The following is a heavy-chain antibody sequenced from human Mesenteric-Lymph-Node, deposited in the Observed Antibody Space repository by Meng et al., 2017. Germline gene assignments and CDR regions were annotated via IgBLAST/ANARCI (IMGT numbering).Heavy chain of an antibody. CDR3: VIFGDPFDDDIVVVPAAFPDY. J-gene: IGHJ4*02. CDR2: ISYDGSNK. D-gene: IGHD2-2*01. V-gene: IGHV3-30*01. CDR1: GFTFSDYA. Sequence: GESLKISCAASGFTFSDYAMNWVRQAPGKGLEWVAIISYDGSNKFYADSVKGQFTISRDNSKNTLYLQMNSLSSEDTAVYYCVIFGDPFDDDIVVVPAAFPDYWGQGTLVTVSS.